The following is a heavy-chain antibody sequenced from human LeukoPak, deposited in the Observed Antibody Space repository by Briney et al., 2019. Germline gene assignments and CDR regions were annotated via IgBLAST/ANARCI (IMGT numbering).Heavy chain of an antibody. J-gene: IGHJ6*03. Sequence: PGGSLRLSCAASGFTFSDNYMTWVRQAPGKGLEWLSYISGNGGVIQYADSVKGRFTISRDNAKNLLYLQMDSLRAEDTALYYCARDRHGYYYYMDVWGKGTTVIVSS. CDR3: ARDRHGYYYYMDV. CDR2: ISGNGGVI. CDR1: GFTFSDNY. V-gene: IGHV3-11*01.